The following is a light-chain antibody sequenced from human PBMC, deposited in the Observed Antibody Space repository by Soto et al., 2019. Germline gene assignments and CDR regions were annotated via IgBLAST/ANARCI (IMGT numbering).Light chain of an antibody. J-gene: IGKJ4*01. V-gene: IGKV3-20*01. CDR1: QRVSSSY. CDR3: QQYGSSPLT. Sequence: EIVLTQSPGTLSLSPGERATLSCRSSQRVSSSYLAWYQQKPGQAHRLLIYGASSRATGIPDRFSDSGSGTDFTLTISRLEPEDFALYYCQQYGSSPLTFGGGTKVEIK. CDR2: GAS.